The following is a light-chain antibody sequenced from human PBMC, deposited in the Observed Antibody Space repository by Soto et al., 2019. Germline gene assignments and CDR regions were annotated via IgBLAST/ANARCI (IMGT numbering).Light chain of an antibody. J-gene: IGLJ1*01. CDR1: SSDVSTYNY. Sequence: QSALTQPASVSGSPGQSITISCTGTSSDVSTYNYVSWYQQHPGQAPKLMIFEVSNRPSGISNRFSGSKSGNTASLTISGLRAEDEADYYCSSYTSSTTRVFGTGTKGTVL. CDR3: SSYTSSTTRV. V-gene: IGLV2-14*01. CDR2: EVS.